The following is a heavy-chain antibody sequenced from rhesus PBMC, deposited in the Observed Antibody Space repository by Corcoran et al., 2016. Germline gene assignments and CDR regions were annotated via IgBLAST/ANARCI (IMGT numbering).Heavy chain of an antibody. Sequence: QVQLQESGPGLVKPSATLSLTCAVSGASFSGYSWGWIRPPPGKGLEWIGYISGRSGSTDYNPSLRSRVTISTDTSKNQVSLKLSSVTAADTAVYYCARIPANTVFDYWGQGVLVTVSS. V-gene: IGHV4-165*01. J-gene: IGHJ4*01. CDR2: ISGRSGST. D-gene: IGHD4-23*01. CDR1: GASFSGYS. CDR3: ARIPANTVFDY.